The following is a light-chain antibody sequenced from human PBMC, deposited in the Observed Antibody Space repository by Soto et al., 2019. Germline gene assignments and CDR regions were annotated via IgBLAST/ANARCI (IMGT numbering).Light chain of an antibody. CDR1: QSISRY. Sequence: DIQLTQSPSSLSASVGDRITITCRSSQSISRYLNWYQQRPGTAPKVLIFGANSLQSGVPSRFSGSGSGTEFTLTTSSLQPEDFATYYCQQNHGTTGTFGQGTTVDIX. J-gene: IGKJ1*01. V-gene: IGKV1-39*01. CDR3: QQNHGTTGT. CDR2: GAN.